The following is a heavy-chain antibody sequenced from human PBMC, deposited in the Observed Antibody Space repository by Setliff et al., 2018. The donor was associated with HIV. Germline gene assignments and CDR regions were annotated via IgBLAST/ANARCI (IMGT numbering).Heavy chain of an antibody. CDR3: ARDRGYPDSFNI. CDR1: GFTFSDYW. V-gene: IGHV3-74*01. CDR2: IGRDGTVA. D-gene: IGHD3-10*01. Sequence: GGSLRLSCTASGFTFSDYWMHWVRRGPGRGLEWVSRIGRDGTVANYADSVKGRFTISRDNAKNTLYLQMSSLRAEDTAVYYCARDRGYPDSFNIWGQGTVVTVSS. J-gene: IGHJ3*02.